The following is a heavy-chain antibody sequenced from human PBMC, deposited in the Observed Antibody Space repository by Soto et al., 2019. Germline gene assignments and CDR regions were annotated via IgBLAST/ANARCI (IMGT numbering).Heavy chain of an antibody. CDR3: ASGISSGWELPQYAFDI. CDR2: MNPNSGNT. Sequence: KTRGASVKVSCKASGYTFTSYDINWVRQATGQGLEWMGWMNPNSGNTGYAQKFQGRVTMTRNTSISTAYMELSSLRSEDTAVYYCASGISSGWELPQYAFDIWGQGTMVTVSS. V-gene: IGHV1-8*01. CDR1: GYTFTSYD. D-gene: IGHD1-26*01. J-gene: IGHJ3*02.